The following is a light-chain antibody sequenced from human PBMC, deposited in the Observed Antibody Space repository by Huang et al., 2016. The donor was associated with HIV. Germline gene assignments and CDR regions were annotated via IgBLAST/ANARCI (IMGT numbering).Light chain of an antibody. J-gene: IGKJ4*01. V-gene: IGKV3-20*01. CDR3: QQYGSSPPP. CDR1: QSVGSNY. CDR2: GAS. Sequence: EIMLTQSPGTLSLSPGERAALSCRASQSVGSNYLAWYQQKPGQAPRLRIFGASSRATGIPDRFSGSGSGTDFILTISRLEPEDFAEYYCQQYGSSPPPFGGGTKVEIK.